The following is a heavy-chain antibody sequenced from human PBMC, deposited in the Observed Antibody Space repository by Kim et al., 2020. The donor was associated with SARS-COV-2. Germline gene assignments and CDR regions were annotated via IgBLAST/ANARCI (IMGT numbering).Heavy chain of an antibody. CDR3: ARGGDIVVVVAATFHYYG. Sequence: GSLRLSCAASGFTFSSYAMHWVRQAPGKGLEWVAVISYDGSNKYYADSVKGRFTISRDNSKNTLYLQMNSLRAEDTAVYYCARGGDIVVVVAATFHYYG. CDR1: GFTFSSYA. D-gene: IGHD2-15*01. V-gene: IGHV3-30*04. J-gene: IGHJ6*01. CDR2: ISYDGSNK.